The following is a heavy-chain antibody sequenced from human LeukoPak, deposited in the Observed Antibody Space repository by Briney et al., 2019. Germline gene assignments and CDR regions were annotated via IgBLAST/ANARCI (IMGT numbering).Heavy chain of an antibody. D-gene: IGHD3-3*01. V-gene: IGHV4-61*02. CDR3: AREITIFGDAFDI. Sequence: SETLSLTCTVSGGSISSGSYYWSWIRQPAGKGLEWIGRTYTSGSTNYNPSLKSRVTISVDTSKNQFSLKLSSVTAADTAVYYCAREITIFGDAFDIWGQGTMVTVSS. CDR1: GGSISSGSYY. CDR2: TYTSGST. J-gene: IGHJ3*02.